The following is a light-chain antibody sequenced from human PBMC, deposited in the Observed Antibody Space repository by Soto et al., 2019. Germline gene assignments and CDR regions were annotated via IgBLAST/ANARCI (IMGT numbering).Light chain of an antibody. V-gene: IGKV1-9*01. CDR3: LQLNTYPWT. CDR1: QNIIFY. J-gene: IGKJ1*01. Sequence: DIQMTQSPSSLSASVGDRVTITCRASQNIIFYLNWYQQKPGKAPKLLIYAASNLQSGVPSRFSGSGSGTEFTLTISSLQPEDVATYYCLQLNTYPWTFGQGTKVDIK. CDR2: AAS.